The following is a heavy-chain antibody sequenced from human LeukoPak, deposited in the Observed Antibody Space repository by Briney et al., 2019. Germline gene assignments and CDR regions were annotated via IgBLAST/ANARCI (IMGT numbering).Heavy chain of an antibody. V-gene: IGHV4-4*09. CDR3: ASSESGSYSDAFDI. Sequence: SETLSLTYTVSGGSISSYYWSWIRQPPGKGLEWIGYIYTSGSTNYNPSLKSRVTISVDTSKNQFSLKLSSVTAADTAVYYCASSESGSYSDAFDIWGQGTMVTVSS. CDR2: IYTSGST. D-gene: IGHD1-26*01. CDR1: GGSISSYY. J-gene: IGHJ3*02.